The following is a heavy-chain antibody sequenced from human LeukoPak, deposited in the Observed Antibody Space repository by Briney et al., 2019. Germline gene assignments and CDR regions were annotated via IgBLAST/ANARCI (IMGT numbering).Heavy chain of an antibody. CDR1: GGSISSYY. D-gene: IGHD3-10*01. J-gene: IGHJ6*02. Sequence: SETLSLTCTVSGGSISSYYWSWIRQPPGQGLEWIGYIYYSGSTNYNPSLKSRVTISVDTSKNQFSLKLSSVTAADTAVYYCARQGYYYGSGRYDYYYYYGMDVWGQGTTVTVSS. V-gene: IGHV4-59*08. CDR2: IYYSGST. CDR3: ARQGYYYGSGRYDYYYYYGMDV.